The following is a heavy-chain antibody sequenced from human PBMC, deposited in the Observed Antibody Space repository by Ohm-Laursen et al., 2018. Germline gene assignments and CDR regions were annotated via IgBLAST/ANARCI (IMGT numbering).Heavy chain of an antibody. CDR2: ISWNSGDI. Sequence: SLRLSCAASGFTFDEYAMHWVRQAPGKGLEWVSGISWNSGDIGYADSVKGRFTISRDNAKNSLYLQMNSLRAEDTAVYYCARARVQYYYGMDVWGQGTTVTVSS. CDR1: GFTFDEYA. CDR3: ARARVQYYYGMDV. V-gene: IGHV3-9*01. J-gene: IGHJ6*02.